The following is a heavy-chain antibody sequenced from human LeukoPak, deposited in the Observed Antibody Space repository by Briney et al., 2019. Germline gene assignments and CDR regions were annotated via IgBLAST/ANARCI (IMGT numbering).Heavy chain of an antibody. Sequence: ASVKVSCKASGYTFASYGISWVRQAPGQGLEWMGWISAYNGNTNYAQKLQGRVTMTTDTSTSTAYMELRSLRSDDTAVYYCARDYYDSSAQENWLDPWGQGTLVTVSS. CDR3: ARDYYDSSAQENWLDP. J-gene: IGHJ5*02. CDR2: ISAYNGNT. V-gene: IGHV1-18*01. CDR1: GYTFASYG. D-gene: IGHD3-22*01.